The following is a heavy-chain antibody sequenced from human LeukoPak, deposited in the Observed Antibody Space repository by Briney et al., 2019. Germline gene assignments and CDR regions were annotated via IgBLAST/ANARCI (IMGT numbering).Heavy chain of an antibody. D-gene: IGHD5-12*01. J-gene: IGHJ4*02. Sequence: PGGSLRLSCAASGFTFSSYGMHWVRQAPGKGLEWVAVISYDGSNKYYADSVKGRFTISRDNSKNTLYLQMNSLRAEDTAVYYCAKDRGYSGYGLIYYWGQGTLVTVSS. CDR2: ISYDGSNK. CDR3: AKDRGYSGYGLIYY. CDR1: GFTFSSYG. V-gene: IGHV3-30*18.